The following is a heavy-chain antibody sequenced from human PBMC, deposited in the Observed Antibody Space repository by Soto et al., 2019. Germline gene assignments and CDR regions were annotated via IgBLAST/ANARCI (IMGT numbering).Heavy chain of an antibody. J-gene: IGHJ4*02. CDR3: AKDLYYYDSSGPPDFDY. V-gene: IGHV3-23*01. CDR1: GFTFSSYA. D-gene: IGHD3-22*01. Sequence: HPGGSLRLSCAASGFTFSSYAMSWVRQAPGKGLEWVSAISGSGGSTYYADSVKGRFTISRDNSKNTLYLQMNSLRAEDTAVYYCAKDLYYYDSSGPPDFDYWGQGTLVTVSS. CDR2: ISGSGGST.